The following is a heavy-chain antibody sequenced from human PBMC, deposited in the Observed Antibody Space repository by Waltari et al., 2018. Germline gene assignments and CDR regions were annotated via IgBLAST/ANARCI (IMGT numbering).Heavy chain of an antibody. Sequence: SLTCAVYGGSFSGYYWSWIRQPPGKGLEWIGEINHSGSTNYNPSLKSRVTISVDTSKNQFSLKLSSVTAADTAVYYCARGIAAADNWGQGTLVTVSS. CDR1: GGSFSGYY. CDR2: INHSGST. J-gene: IGHJ4*02. D-gene: IGHD6-13*01. CDR3: ARGIAAADN. V-gene: IGHV4-34*01.